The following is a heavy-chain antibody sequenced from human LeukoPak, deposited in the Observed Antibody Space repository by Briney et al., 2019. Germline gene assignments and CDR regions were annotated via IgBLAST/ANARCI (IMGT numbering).Heavy chain of an antibody. J-gene: IGHJ4*02. D-gene: IGHD3-9*01. CDR2: ISGSGGST. CDR1: GFTFSSYA. Sequence: PGGSLRLSCAASGFTFSSYAMSWVRQAPGKGLEWVSAISGSGGSTYYADSAKGRFTISRDNSKNTLYLQMNSLRAEDTAVYYCATDTLSYDILTGYYFDYWGQGTLVTVSS. CDR3: ATDTLSYDILTGYYFDY. V-gene: IGHV3-23*01.